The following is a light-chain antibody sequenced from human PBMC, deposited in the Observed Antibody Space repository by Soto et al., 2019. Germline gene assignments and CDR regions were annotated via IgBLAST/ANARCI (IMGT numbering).Light chain of an antibody. V-gene: IGKV3-20*01. J-gene: IGKJ1*01. Sequence: EIVLTQSPGTLSLSPGERATLSCRASQSVSSSFLASYQQKPGQAPRLLIYCASSRGTGIPDRFSGSGSGTDFNLTISSLEPEDFAVYYCQQYDSSPWTFGQGTKVEIK. CDR1: QSVSSSF. CDR3: QQYDSSPWT. CDR2: CAS.